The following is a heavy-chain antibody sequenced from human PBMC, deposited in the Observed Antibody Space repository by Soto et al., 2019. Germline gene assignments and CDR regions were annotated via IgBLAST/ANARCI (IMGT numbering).Heavy chain of an antibody. J-gene: IGHJ6*03. Sequence: GGSLRLSCAASGFTFSSYGMHWVRQAPGKGLEWVAVIWYDGSNKYYADSVKGRFTISRDNSKNTLYLQMNSLRAEETAVYYCARDRLYSSSWPPYYYYYYYMDVWGKGTTVTVSS. CDR2: IWYDGSNK. V-gene: IGHV3-33*01. CDR3: ARDRLYSSSWPPYYYYYYYMDV. CDR1: GFTFSSYG. D-gene: IGHD6-13*01.